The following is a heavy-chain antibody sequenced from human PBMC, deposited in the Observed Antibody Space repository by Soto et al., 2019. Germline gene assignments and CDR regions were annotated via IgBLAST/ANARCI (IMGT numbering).Heavy chain of an antibody. J-gene: IGHJ4*02. V-gene: IGHV4-39*02. CDR1: GGSISSSSYY. Sequence: QLQLQESGPGLVKPSETLSLTCTVSGGSISSSSYYWGWIRQPPGKGLEWLGSIYYSGSTYYNPSLKSRVTISVDTSKNQFSLKLSSVTAADPAVYYCARDVVTAVDYWGQGTLVTVSS. CDR2: IYYSGST. CDR3: ARDVVTAVDY. D-gene: IGHD5-18*01.